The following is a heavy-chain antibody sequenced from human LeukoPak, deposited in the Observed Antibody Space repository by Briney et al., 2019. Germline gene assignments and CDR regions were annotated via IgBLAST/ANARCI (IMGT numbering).Heavy chain of an antibody. J-gene: IGHJ2*01. D-gene: IGHD1-1*01. CDR2: IKQDGSEK. CDR1: GFTFSSYW. CDR3: ASQLANWYFDL. V-gene: IGHV3-7*01. Sequence: GGSLRLSCAASGFTFSSYWMSWVRQAPGKGLEWVANIKQDGSEKYYVDSVKGRFTISRDNAKNSLYLQMNSLRAEDTAVHYCASQLANWYFDLWGRGTLVTVSS.